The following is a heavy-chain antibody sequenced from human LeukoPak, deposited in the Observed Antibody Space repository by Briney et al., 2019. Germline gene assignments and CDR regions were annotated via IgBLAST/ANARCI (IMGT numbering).Heavy chain of an antibody. V-gene: IGHV1-2*02. CDR3: ARDRSGSRVPIWLDA. J-gene: IGHJ5*02. D-gene: IGHD2-2*01. CDR2: INPNSGDT. Sequence: ASVKVSCKASGYTVTAYYMHWVRQAPGQGLEWVGWINPNSGDTNYAQNFQGRVTMTRDTSISTAYMELSSLMSDDTAVYYCARDRSGSRVPIWLDAWGQGTLATVAS. CDR1: GYTVTAYY.